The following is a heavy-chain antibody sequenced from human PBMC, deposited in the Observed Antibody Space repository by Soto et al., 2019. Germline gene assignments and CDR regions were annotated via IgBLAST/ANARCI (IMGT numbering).Heavy chain of an antibody. Sequence: PGGSLRLSCAASGFTFNIFAMGWVRQAPGQGLEWVSGISGSGESTYFADSVKGRFTISRDDSKNTVHLQLNSLKAEDTAVYYCAKDGGIIMFRGRARGFDIWGPGTMVTVSS. J-gene: IGHJ3*02. CDR2: ISGSGEST. V-gene: IGHV3-23*01. CDR1: GFTFNIFA. CDR3: AKDGGIIMFRGRARGFDI. D-gene: IGHD3-10*01.